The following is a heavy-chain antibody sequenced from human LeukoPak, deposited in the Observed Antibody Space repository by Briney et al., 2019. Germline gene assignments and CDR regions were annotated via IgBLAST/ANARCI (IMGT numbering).Heavy chain of an antibody. CDR2: ISGDGGST. J-gene: IGHJ4*02. CDR3: AKDSSYLEYSSSWGQIVYFDY. D-gene: IGHD6-13*01. Sequence: PGGSLRLSCAASGFTFDEYAMHWVRQAPGKGLEWVSLISGDGGSTYYADSVKGRFTISRDNSKNSLYLQMNSLRTEDTALYYCAKDSSYLEYSSSWGQIVYFDYWGQGTLVTVSS. V-gene: IGHV3-43*02. CDR1: GFTFDEYA.